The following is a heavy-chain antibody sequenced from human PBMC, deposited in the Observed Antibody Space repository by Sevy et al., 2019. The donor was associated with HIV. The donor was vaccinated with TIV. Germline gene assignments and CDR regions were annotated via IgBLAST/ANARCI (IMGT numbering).Heavy chain of an antibody. J-gene: IGHJ3*02. CDR1: GGSISSGGYS. Sequence: SETLSLTCAVSGGSISSGGYSWSWIRQPPGKGLEWIGYIYHSGRTYYNPSLKSRVTISVDRSKNQFSLKLSSVTAADTAVYYCARVRRWIQLWDAFDIWGQGTMVTVSS. CDR3: ARVRRWIQLWDAFDI. V-gene: IGHV4-30-2*01. CDR2: IYHSGRT. D-gene: IGHD5-18*01.